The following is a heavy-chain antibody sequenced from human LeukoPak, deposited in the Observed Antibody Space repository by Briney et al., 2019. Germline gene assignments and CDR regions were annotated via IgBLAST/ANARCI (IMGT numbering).Heavy chain of an antibody. D-gene: IGHD5-24*01. CDR1: GGSISSSSYY. CDR3: ARDEMIRDGYNPHNWFDP. V-gene: IGHV4-39*07. J-gene: IGHJ5*02. Sequence: PSETLSLTCTVSGGSISSSSYYWGWIRQPPGKGLEWIGSIYYSGSTYYNPSLKSRVTISVDTSKNQFSLKLSSVTAADTAVYYCARDEMIRDGYNPHNWFDPWGQGTLVTVSS. CDR2: IYYSGST.